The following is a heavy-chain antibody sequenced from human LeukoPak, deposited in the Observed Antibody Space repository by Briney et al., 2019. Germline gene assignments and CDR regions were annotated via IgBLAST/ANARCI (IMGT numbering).Heavy chain of an antibody. D-gene: IGHD6-19*01. Sequence: SVKVSRKASGGTFSSYAISWVRQAPGQGLEWMGGIIPIFGTANYAQKFQGRVTITADESTSTAYMGLSSLRSEDTAVYYCARFYSSGWYSSQYYFDYWGQGTLVTVSS. V-gene: IGHV1-69*13. CDR1: GGTFSSYA. J-gene: IGHJ4*02. CDR2: IIPIFGTA. CDR3: ARFYSSGWYSSQYYFDY.